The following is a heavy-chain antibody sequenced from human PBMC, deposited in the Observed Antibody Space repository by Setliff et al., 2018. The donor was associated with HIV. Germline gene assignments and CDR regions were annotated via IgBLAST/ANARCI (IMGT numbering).Heavy chain of an antibody. V-gene: IGHV4-39*07. CDR2: MDSSGNT. CDR1: GGSITYSSYY. CDR3: VRQGHGYIPWYFDY. J-gene: IGHJ4*02. Sequence: SETLSLTCTVSGGSITYSSYYWGWIRQPPGKGLEWMGSMDSSGNTYYSPSLRSRVTLSLDTSKNHISLHLSSVTAAATAVYYCVRQGHGYIPWYFDYWGQGALVTVSS. D-gene: IGHD6-13*01.